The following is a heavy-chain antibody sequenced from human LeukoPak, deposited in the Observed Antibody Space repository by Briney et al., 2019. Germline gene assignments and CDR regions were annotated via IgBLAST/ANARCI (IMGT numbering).Heavy chain of an antibody. D-gene: IGHD3-3*01. CDR3: ARGRADFWSGYLYCFDY. Sequence: SETLSLTCTVSGGSISSYYWSWIRRPPGKGLEWIGYIYYSGSTNYNPSLKSRVTISVDTSKNQFSLKLSSVTAADTAVYYCARGRADFWSGYLYCFDYWGQGTLVTVSS. J-gene: IGHJ4*02. V-gene: IGHV4-59*01. CDR1: GGSISSYY. CDR2: IYYSGST.